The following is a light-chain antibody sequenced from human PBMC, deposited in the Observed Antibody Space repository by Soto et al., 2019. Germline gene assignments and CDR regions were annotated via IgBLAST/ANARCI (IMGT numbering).Light chain of an antibody. J-gene: IGKJ1*01. V-gene: IGKV1-39*01. CDR2: AAS. Sequence: DIQMTQSPSSLSAFVGDRVTITCRASQSISSNLHWYQQKSGKAPNLLISAASNLQSGVPSRFTGSGSGTYFTLTISSLQPEDFATYYCQQSYSTPRTFGQGTKVDI. CDR1: QSISSN. CDR3: QQSYSTPRT.